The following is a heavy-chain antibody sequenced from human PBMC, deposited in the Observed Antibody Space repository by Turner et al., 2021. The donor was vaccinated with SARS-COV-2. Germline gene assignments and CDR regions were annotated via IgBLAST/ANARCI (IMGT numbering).Heavy chain of an antibody. J-gene: IGHJ6*02. V-gene: IGHV1-18*04. CDR2: ISAYNGYT. CDR3: AREGYCSSNSCYRGQYYYYGMDV. Sequence: QVQLVQSGAEVKKPGASVKVSCKASGYTFTSYGISWVRQAPGQGLEWMGWISAYNGYTNYAQKLQGRVTMTTDTSTSTAHMELRSLRSDDTAVYYCAREGYCSSNSCYRGQYYYYGMDVWGQGTTVTVSS. D-gene: IGHD2-2*02. CDR1: GYTFTSYG.